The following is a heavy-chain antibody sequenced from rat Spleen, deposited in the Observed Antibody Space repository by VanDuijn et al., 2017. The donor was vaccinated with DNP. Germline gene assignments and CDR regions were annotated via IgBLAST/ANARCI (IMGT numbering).Heavy chain of an antibody. D-gene: IGHD1-12*02. CDR2: ISIKTHNYAT. J-gene: IGHJ2*01. V-gene: IGHV10-4*01. CDR1: GFDFNTYV. Sequence: EVQVVESGGGLVQPKGSLKLSCAASGFDFNTYVLTWVRQTPGKALDWVASISIKTHNYATLYTDSVKERFTISRDDSQSMVYLHMNNLKTEDTALYYCTWYYDGSYYYEDYWGQGVMVTVSS. CDR3: TWYYDGSYYYEDY.